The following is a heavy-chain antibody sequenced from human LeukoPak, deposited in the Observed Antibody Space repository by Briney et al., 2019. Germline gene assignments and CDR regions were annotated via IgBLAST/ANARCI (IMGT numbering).Heavy chain of an antibody. D-gene: IGHD6-19*01. V-gene: IGHV4-39*07. CDR2: IYYSGST. CDR3: ARGVVVAGDFGY. J-gene: IGHJ4*02. CDR1: GGSISSSNYY. Sequence: PSETLSLTCTVSGGSISSSNYYWGWIRQPPGKGLEWIGSIYYSGSTYYNPSLKSRVTISVDTSKDQFSLKLSSVTAADTAVYYCARGVVVAGDFGYWGQGTLVTVSS.